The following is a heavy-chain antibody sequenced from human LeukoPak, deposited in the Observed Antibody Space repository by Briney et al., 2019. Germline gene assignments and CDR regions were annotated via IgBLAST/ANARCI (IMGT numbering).Heavy chain of an antibody. D-gene: IGHD2-2*01. Sequence: GGSLRLSCAASGFTVSNNYMSWVRQAPGKGLEWVSVIYSGGSTYFADSVKGRFTISRDYSKNTLYLQMNSLRAEDTAVYYCAKDGDIVVVPAAIHYYYYMDVWGKGTTVTVSS. CDR1: GFTVSNNY. V-gene: IGHV3-53*05. J-gene: IGHJ6*03. CDR2: IYSGGST. CDR3: AKDGDIVVVPAAIHYYYYMDV.